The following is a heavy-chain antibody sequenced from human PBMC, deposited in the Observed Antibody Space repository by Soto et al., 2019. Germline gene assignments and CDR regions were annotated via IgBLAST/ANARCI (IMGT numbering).Heavy chain of an antibody. J-gene: IGHJ5*02. V-gene: IGHV1-2*02. CDR2: INPQSGVT. Sequence: QVQLVQSGAEVKKPGASVTVSCTAPAYAFTDYYIHWVRQAPGQGPEWMGWINPQSGVTKSAQKFQGRVTMTRDTSISTAYMYLNRLESDDTAVYFCARVTKVFGGWFDPWGQGTVVAGS. CDR3: ARVTKVFGGWFDP. D-gene: IGHD3-10*02. CDR1: AYAFTDYY.